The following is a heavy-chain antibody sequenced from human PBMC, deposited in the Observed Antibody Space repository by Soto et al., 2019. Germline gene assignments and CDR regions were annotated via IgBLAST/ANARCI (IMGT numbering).Heavy chain of an antibody. CDR1: GFTFSRSD. J-gene: IGHJ6*02. CDR2: VRSKIHNYAT. V-gene: IGHV3-73*01. Sequence: GSLRLSCSASGFTFSRSDLHWVRQAPGKGLEWVGRVRSKIHNYATSFADSVRGRFTISRNDPDNTVSLEMSGLKSEDTALYYCSRHEEGRRMVFYGMDVWGQGTTVTVSS. CDR3: SRHEEGRRMVFYGMDV. D-gene: IGHD2-8*01.